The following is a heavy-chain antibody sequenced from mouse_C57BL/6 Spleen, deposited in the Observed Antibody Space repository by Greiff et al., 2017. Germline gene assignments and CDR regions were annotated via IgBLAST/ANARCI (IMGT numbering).Heavy chain of an antibody. Sequence: VKLMESGPELVKPGASVKLSCKASGYTFTSYDINWVKQRPGQGLEWIGWIYPRDGSTKYNEKFKGKATLTVDTSSSTAYMELHSLTSEDSAVYFCAREGYYYGSSLWYFDVWGTGTTVTVSS. CDR1: GYTFTSYD. J-gene: IGHJ1*03. CDR3: AREGYYYGSSLWYFDV. D-gene: IGHD1-1*01. V-gene: IGHV1-85*01. CDR2: IYPRDGST.